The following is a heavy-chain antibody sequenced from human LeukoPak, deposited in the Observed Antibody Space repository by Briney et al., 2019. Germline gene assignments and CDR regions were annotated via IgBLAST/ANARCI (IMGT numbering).Heavy chain of an antibody. Sequence: ASVKVSCKASGYTFTSYGIGWVRQAPGQRLEWMGWISAYNGNTNYAQKLQGRVTMTTDTSTSTAYMELRSLRSDDTAVYCCARRSRGDYDSYMDVWGKGTTVTVSS. CDR3: ARRSRGDYDSYMDV. CDR1: GYTFTSYG. V-gene: IGHV1-18*01. D-gene: IGHD3-3*01. J-gene: IGHJ6*03. CDR2: ISAYNGNT.